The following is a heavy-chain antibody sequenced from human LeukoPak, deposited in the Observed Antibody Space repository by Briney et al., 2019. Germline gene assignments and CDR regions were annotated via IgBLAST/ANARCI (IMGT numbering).Heavy chain of an antibody. Sequence: ASVKVSCKASGGTFSSYAISWVRQAPGQGLEWMGRIIPILGIANYAQKFQGRVTITADKSTSTAYMELSSLRSEDTAVYYCARAGDYLNWFDPWGQGTLVTVSS. CDR3: ARAGDYLNWFDP. CDR2: IIPILGIA. D-gene: IGHD4-17*01. J-gene: IGHJ5*02. V-gene: IGHV1-69*04. CDR1: GGTFSSYA.